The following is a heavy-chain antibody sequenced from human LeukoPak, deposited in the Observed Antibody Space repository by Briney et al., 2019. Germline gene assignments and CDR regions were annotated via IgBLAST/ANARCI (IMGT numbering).Heavy chain of an antibody. J-gene: IGHJ3*02. D-gene: IGHD3-3*01. Sequence: SETLSLTCTLSGGSISTYYWSWIRQPLGKGLEWIGYIYYSGKSGYNSSLKSRGTISVDTSKNHFSLKLNSVTAADTAVYYCARGSITVVPAFDIWGQGTMVTVSS. CDR1: GGSISTYY. CDR2: IYYSGKS. V-gene: IGHV4-59*12. CDR3: ARGSITVVPAFDI.